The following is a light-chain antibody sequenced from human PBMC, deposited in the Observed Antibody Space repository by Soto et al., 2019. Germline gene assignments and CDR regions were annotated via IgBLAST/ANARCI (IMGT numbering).Light chain of an antibody. CDR3: QQFTSYPIT. CDR1: QGIWNR. Sequence: DIQLTQSPSFLSASVGDRVTITCRASQGIWNRLAWHQQKPGKAPELLISAASTLRSGVPSRFSGSGSDTEFTLTISSLQPEDFATYYCQQFTSYPITFGQGTRLEIK. J-gene: IGKJ5*01. V-gene: IGKV1-9*01. CDR2: AAS.